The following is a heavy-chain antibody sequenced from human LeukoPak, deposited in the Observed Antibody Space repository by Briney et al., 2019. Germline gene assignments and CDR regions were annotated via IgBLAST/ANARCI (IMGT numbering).Heavy chain of an antibody. CDR1: GGTFSSYA. Sequence: SVKVSCKASGGTFSSYAISWVRQAPGQGLEWMGGIIPIFGTANYAQKFQGRVTITADESTSTAYMELSSLRSEDTAVHYCARDSSGQNWFDPWGQGTLVTVSS. CDR2: IIPIFGTA. J-gene: IGHJ5*02. D-gene: IGHD6-19*01. CDR3: ARDSSGQNWFDP. V-gene: IGHV1-69*13.